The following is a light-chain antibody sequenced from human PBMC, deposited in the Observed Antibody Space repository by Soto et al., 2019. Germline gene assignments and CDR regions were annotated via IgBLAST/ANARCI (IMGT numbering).Light chain of an antibody. V-gene: IGKV1-9*01. Sequence: IPLTQSPSSLSASVGDRVTITCRASQGISSYLAWYQQKPGKAPKLLIYAASTLQSGVPSRFSGSGSGTDFTLTISSLQPEDFATYYCQQYNSYLGAFGGGTKVEIK. CDR3: QQYNSYLGA. CDR1: QGISSY. J-gene: IGKJ4*01. CDR2: AAS.